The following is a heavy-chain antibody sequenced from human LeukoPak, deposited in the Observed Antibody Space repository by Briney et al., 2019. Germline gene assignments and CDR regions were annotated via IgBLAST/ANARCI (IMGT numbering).Heavy chain of an antibody. J-gene: IGHJ4*02. V-gene: IGHV1-2*06. D-gene: IGHD2-15*01. Sequence: ASVKVSCKASGYTFTGYYMHWVRQAPGQGLEWMGRINPSSGGTNYAQKFQGRVTMTRDTSISTAYMELSRLRSDDTAVYYCARVQCSGGSCYSGYWGQGTLVTVSS. CDR2: INPSSGGT. CDR3: ARVQCSGGSCYSGY. CDR1: GYTFTGYY.